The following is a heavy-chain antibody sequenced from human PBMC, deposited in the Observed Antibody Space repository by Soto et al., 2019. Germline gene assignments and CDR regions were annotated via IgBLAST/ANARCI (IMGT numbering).Heavy chain of an antibody. Sequence: EVQLVESGGGLIQPGGSLRLSCAASGFTFSSNDMNWVRQAPGKGLEWVSLIYSGGSTYYADSVKGRFTISRDNSKNTLYLQMSSLRAEDTAVYYCATRPLLPGAPWSQGTMVTVSS. D-gene: IGHD3-22*01. CDR3: ATRPLLPGAP. V-gene: IGHV3-53*01. J-gene: IGHJ3*01. CDR1: GFTFSSND. CDR2: IYSGGST.